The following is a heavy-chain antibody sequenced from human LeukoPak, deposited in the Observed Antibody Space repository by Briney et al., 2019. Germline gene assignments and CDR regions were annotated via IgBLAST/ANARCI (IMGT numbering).Heavy chain of an antibody. CDR2: MNPNSGNT. CDR1: GYTFTSYD. CDR3: ARESHVTREDY. V-gene: IGHV1-8*01. J-gene: IGHJ4*02. Sequence: ASVTVSCKASGYTFTSYDINWVRQATGQGLEWMGWMNPNSGNTGYAQKFQGRVTMTTDTSTSTAYMELRSLRSDDTAVYYCARESHVTREDYWGQGTLVTVSS. D-gene: IGHD3-10*01.